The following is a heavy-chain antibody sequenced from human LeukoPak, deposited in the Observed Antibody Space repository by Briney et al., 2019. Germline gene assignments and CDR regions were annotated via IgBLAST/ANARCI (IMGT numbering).Heavy chain of an antibody. J-gene: IGHJ4*02. Sequence: ASVKVSCKPSGYTFNTYGITWVRQAPGQGLEWMGWISPHNGNTNYAQKFQGRVTLTTDTSTSTAYVELRSLRSDDTAVYYCARGPHERSGYPDDWGQGTLVTVSS. D-gene: IGHD3-22*01. CDR3: ARGPHERSGYPDD. CDR1: GYTFNTYG. CDR2: ISPHNGNT. V-gene: IGHV1-18*01.